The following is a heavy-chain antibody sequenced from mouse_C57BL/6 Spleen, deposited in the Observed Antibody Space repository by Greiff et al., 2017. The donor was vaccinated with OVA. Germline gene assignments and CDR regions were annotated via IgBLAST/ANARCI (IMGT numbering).Heavy chain of an antibody. D-gene: IGHD2-4*01. V-gene: IGHV5-15*01. CDR2: ISNLAYSI. Sequence: EVQVVESGGGLVQPGGSLKLSCAASGFTFSDYGMAWVRQAPRKGPEWVAFISNLAYSIYYADTVTGRFTISRENAKNTLYLEMSSLRSEDTAMYYCARHYDYDYAMDYWGQGTSVTVSS. CDR1: GFTFSDYG. CDR3: ARHYDYDYAMDY. J-gene: IGHJ4*01.